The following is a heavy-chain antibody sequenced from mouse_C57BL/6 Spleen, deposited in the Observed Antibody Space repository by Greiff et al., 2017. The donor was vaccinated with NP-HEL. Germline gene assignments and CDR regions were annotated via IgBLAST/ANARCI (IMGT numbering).Heavy chain of an antibody. J-gene: IGHJ3*01. CDR1: GYSITSGYY. D-gene: IGHD1-1*01. V-gene: IGHV3-6*01. CDR3: ASYGSEAY. CDR2: ISYDGSN. Sequence: DVQLQESGPGLVKPSQSLSLTCSVTGYSITSGYYWNWIRQFPGNKLEWMGYISYDGSNNYNPSLKNRISITRDTSKNQFFLKLNSVTTEDTATYYCASYGSEAYWGQGTLVTVSA.